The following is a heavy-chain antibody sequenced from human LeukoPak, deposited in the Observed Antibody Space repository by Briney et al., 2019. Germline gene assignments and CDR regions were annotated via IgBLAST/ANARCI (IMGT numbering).Heavy chain of an antibody. CDR1: GGSISSYY. CDR2: IYYSGST. D-gene: IGHD3-3*01. Sequence: SETLSLTCTVSGGSISSYYWSWIRQPPGKGLEWIGYIYYSGSTIYNPSLKSRVTISVDTSKNQFSLKLSSVTAADTAVYYCARIYYDFWSGYYSNYYYGMDVWGQGTTVTVSS. CDR3: ARIYYDFWSGYYSNYYYGMDV. V-gene: IGHV4-59*01. J-gene: IGHJ6*02.